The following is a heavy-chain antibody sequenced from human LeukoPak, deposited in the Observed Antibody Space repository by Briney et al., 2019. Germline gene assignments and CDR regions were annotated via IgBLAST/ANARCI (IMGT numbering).Heavy chain of an antibody. CDR1: GFTFDDYA. CDR2: ISWNSGSI. V-gene: IGHV3-9*01. Sequence: PGGSLRLSCAASGFTFDDYAMHWVRQAPGKGLEWVSGISWNSGSIGYADSVKGRFTISRDNAKNSLYLQMNSLRAEDTALYYCAKDKRGTAPYYFDYWGQGTLVTVSS. J-gene: IGHJ4*02. CDR3: AKDKRGTAPYYFDY. D-gene: IGHD1-1*01.